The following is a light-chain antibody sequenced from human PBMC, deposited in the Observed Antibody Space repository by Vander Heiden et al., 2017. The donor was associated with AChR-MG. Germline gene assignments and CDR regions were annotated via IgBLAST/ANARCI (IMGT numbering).Light chain of an antibody. CDR3: ATWDDSLSGPVV. CDR2: NDD. CDR1: TSNVGTNG. V-gene: IGLV1-44*01. J-gene: IGLJ2*01. Sequence: QSVLIQPPSVSGPPGQRVLISCSGSTSNVGTNGVSWYQRLPGTAPKLLIFNDDQRPSGVPARFSGSKSRASASLVISGLQSKDEGDYYCATWDDSLSGPVVFGGGTKLSVL.